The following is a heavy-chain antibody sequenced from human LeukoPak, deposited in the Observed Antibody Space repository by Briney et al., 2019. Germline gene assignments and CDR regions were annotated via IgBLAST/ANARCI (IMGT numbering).Heavy chain of an antibody. D-gene: IGHD3-10*01. V-gene: IGHV3-53*01. J-gene: IGHJ6*02. Sequence: GGSLRLSCAASGFTFSNAWMSWVRQAPGKGLEWVSVIYSGGSTDYADSVKGRVTISRDNSKNTVYLQMNSLRAEDTAVYYCAREKYDSGSYLYGMDVWGQGTTVTVSS. CDR3: AREKYDSGSYLYGMDV. CDR1: GFTFSNAW. CDR2: IYSGGST.